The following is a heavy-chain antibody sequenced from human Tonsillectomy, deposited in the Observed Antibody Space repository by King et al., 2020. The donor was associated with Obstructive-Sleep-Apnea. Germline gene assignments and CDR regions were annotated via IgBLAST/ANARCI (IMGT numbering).Heavy chain of an antibody. CDR1: GFTFSSYW. V-gene: IGHV3-7*03. CDR3: ARHLYSSGWKPFDY. J-gene: IGHJ4*02. D-gene: IGHD6-19*01. CDR2: IKQDGSEK. Sequence: VQLVESGGGLVQPGGSLRLSCAASGFTFSSYWMSWVRQAPGKGLEWVATIKQDGSEKFYVDSVKGRFTISRDNAKNSLYLQMNSLRAEDTAVYYCARHLYSSGWKPFDYWGQGTLVTVSS.